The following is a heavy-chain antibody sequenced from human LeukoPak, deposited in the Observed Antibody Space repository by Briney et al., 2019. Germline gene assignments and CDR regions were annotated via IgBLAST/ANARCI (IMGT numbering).Heavy chain of an antibody. Sequence: SGTLSLTCAVSGGSISSIYWSTWVRQPPGKGLVWIGEIDDSGSTSYNPSLKSRVTISVDTSKNQFSLKLSSVTAADTAVYYCARVYGSGSYSDYWGQGTLVTVSS. D-gene: IGHD3-10*01. CDR3: ARVYGSGSYSDY. V-gene: IGHV4-4*02. CDR2: IDDSGST. J-gene: IGHJ4*02. CDR1: GGSISSIYW.